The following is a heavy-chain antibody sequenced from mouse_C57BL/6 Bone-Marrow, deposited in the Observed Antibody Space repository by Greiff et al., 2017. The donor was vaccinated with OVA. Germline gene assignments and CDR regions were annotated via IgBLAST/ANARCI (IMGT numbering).Heavy chain of an antibody. D-gene: IGHD2-2*01. CDR1: GYTFTSYW. CDR2: IYPGSGST. V-gene: IGHV1-55*01. Sequence: VQLQQPGAELVKPGASVKMSCKASGYTFTSYWITWVKQRPGQGLEWIGDIYPGSGSTNYNEKFKSKATLTVDTSSSTVYMQLSSLTSEDSAVYYCAREWFSRYAMDYWGQGTSVTVSS. CDR3: AREWFSRYAMDY. J-gene: IGHJ4*01.